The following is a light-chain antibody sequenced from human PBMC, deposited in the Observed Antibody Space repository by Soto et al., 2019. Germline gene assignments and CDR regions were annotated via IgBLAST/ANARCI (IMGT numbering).Light chain of an antibody. CDR2: DAS. CDR1: QSISSW. V-gene: IGKV1-5*01. J-gene: IGKJ2*01. Sequence: DILMTQSPSTLSASVGDRVTITCRASQSISSWLAWYQQKPGKAPKLLIYDASSLESGVPSRFSGSGSGTEFTLTISSLQPDDFATYYCQQYNSYQYTFGQGTKLEIK. CDR3: QQYNSYQYT.